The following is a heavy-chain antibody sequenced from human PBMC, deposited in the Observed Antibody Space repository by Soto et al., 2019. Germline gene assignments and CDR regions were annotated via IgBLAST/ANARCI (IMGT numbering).Heavy chain of an antibody. CDR3: ARDSGGDYAAYYYGMDV. CDR2: IIPIFGTA. V-gene: IGHV1-69*01. J-gene: IGHJ6*02. D-gene: IGHD4-17*01. CDR1: GGTFSSYA. Sequence: VKVSCKASGGTFSSYAISWVRQAPGQGLEWMGGIIPIFGTANYAQKFQGRVTITADESTSTAYMELSSLRSEDTAVYYCARDSGGDYAAYYYGMDVWGQGTTVTVSS.